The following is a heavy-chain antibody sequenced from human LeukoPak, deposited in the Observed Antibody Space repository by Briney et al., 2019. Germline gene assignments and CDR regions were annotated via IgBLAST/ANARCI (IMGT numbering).Heavy chain of an antibody. Sequence: PSQTLSLTCTVSGGSISSYYWSWIRQPAGKGLEWIGRIYTSGSTNYNPSLKSRVTMSVDTSKNQFSLKLSSVTAADTAVYYCAREDHMVRGVIGAFDIWGQGTKVTVSS. CDR2: IYTSGST. CDR1: GGSISSYY. D-gene: IGHD3-10*01. J-gene: IGHJ3*02. CDR3: AREDHMVRGVIGAFDI. V-gene: IGHV4-4*07.